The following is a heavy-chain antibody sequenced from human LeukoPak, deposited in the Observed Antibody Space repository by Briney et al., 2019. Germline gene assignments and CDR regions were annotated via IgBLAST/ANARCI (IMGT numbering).Heavy chain of an antibody. J-gene: IGHJ4*02. Sequence: GGSLRLSCAASGFTFSSYAMSWVRQAPGKGLEWVSAISGSGGSTYYADSVKGRFTISRDNSKNTLFLQMNSLRAGDTAVYYCAKETYSSGWYPYFDYWGQGTLVTVSS. CDR3: AKETYSSGWYPYFDY. CDR1: GFTFSSYA. D-gene: IGHD6-19*01. CDR2: ISGSGGST. V-gene: IGHV3-23*01.